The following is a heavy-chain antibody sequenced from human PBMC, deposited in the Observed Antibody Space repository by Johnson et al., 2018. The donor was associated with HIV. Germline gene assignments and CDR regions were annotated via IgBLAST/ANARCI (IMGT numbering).Heavy chain of an antibody. CDR1: GFTVSRNY. D-gene: IGHD3-16*02. CDR3: ARDSQTYDYVWGSYRLKGDDAFDI. J-gene: IGHJ3*02. Sequence: QVQLVESGGGLVQPGGSLRLSCAASGFTVSRNYMTWVRQAPGKGLEWVAFIRSDGSNKYYVDSVKGRFTISRDNSKNTLYLQMNSLGAEDTAVYYCARDSQTYDYVWGSYRLKGDDAFDIWGQGTMVTVSS. V-gene: IGHV3-30*02. CDR2: IRSDGSNK.